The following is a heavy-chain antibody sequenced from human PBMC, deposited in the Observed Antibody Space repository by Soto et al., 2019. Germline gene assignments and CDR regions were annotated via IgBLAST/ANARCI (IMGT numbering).Heavy chain of an antibody. V-gene: IGHV3-48*02. CDR2: ISSRSYTI. Sequence: EVQLVESGGGLVQPGGSLRLSCAASGFSFSTYSMNWVRQAPGKGLEWVSYISSRSYTIYYVDSVKGRFTISRDNAKNSLHRHTHSLRDEDTAVYYCARGGSSSYNGMDVWGQVTTVTVSS. D-gene: IGHD6-6*01. CDR3: ARGGSSSYNGMDV. CDR1: GFSFSTYS. J-gene: IGHJ6*02.